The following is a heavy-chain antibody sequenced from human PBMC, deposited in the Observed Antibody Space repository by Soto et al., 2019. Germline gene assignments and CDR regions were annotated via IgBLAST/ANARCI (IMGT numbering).Heavy chain of an antibody. CDR2: IRSKAYGGTT. CDR1: GFTFGDYA. CDR3: SGFYGSGSYYNYQGPIDY. J-gene: IGHJ4*02. V-gene: IGHV3-49*03. Sequence: PGGSLRLSCTASGFTFGDYAMSWFRQAPGKGLEWVGFIRSKAYGGTTEYAASVKGRFTISRDDSKSIAYLQMNSLKTEDTAVYYCSGFYGSGSYYNYQGPIDYWGQGTLVTVSS. D-gene: IGHD3-10*01.